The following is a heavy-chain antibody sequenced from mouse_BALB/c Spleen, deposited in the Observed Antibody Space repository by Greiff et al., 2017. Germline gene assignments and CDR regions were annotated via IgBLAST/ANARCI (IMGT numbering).Heavy chain of an antibody. Sequence: VKLMASGAELVRPGASVTLSCKASGYTFTDYEMHWVKQRPGQGLEWIGEINPSNGGTNFNEKFKSKATLTVDKSSSTAYMQLSSLTSEDSAVYYCTRTITIAMDYWGQGTSVTVSS. V-gene: IGHV1S81*02. CDR3: TRTITIAMDY. CDR1: GYTFTDYE. CDR2: INPSNGGT. D-gene: IGHD2-4*01. J-gene: IGHJ4*01.